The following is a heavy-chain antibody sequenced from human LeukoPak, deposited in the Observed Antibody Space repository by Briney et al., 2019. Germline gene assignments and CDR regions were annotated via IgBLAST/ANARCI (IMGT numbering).Heavy chain of an antibody. Sequence: DSVTVSCQASGYTFTGFYMHWVRQAPGQGLEWMGWMKPNSGNTCYAKKFQGRVTTTKNTSIKAAYMELSSLRSEDTAVYYCARMYYYDSGVSNWFDPWGQGTLVTVSS. D-gene: IGHD3-10*01. CDR1: GYTFTGFY. CDR3: ARMYYYDSGVSNWFDP. V-gene: IGHV1-8*02. CDR2: MKPNSGNT. J-gene: IGHJ5*02.